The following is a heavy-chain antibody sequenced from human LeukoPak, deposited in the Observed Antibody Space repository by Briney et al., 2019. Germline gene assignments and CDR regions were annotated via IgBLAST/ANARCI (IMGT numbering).Heavy chain of an antibody. J-gene: IGHJ4*02. CDR3: AKDITYYGDLDY. CDR2: ISGSGGST. CDR1: GFTFSSYA. D-gene: IGHD4-17*01. Sequence: QPGGSLRLSCAAPGFTFSSYAMSWVRQAPGKGLEWVSAISGSGGSTYYADSVKGRFTISRDNSKNTLYLQMNSLRAEDTAVYYCAKDITYYGDLDYWGQGTLVTVSS. V-gene: IGHV3-23*01.